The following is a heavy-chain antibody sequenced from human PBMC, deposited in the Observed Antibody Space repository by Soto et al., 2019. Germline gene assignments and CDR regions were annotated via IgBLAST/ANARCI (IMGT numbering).Heavy chain of an antibody. CDR1: GGSISSYY. J-gene: IGHJ6*03. D-gene: IGHD2-2*01. Sequence: PSETLSLTCTVSGGSISSYYWSWIRQPPGKGLEWIGYIYYSGSTNYNPSLKSRVTISVDTSKNQFSLKLSSVTAADTAVYYCARGGRYCSSTRCYMDFRGKGTTVTVSS. CDR2: IYYSGST. CDR3: ARGGRYCSSTRCYMDF. V-gene: IGHV4-59*01.